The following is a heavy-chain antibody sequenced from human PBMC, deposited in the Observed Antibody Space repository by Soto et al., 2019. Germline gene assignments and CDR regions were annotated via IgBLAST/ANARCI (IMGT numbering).Heavy chain of an antibody. CDR1: GYTFSGYY. V-gene: IGHV1-2*02. CDR3: ARDGDWLQRYYYYYHGMDV. CDR2: INPNSGGT. J-gene: IGHJ6*02. D-gene: IGHD5-12*01. Sequence: ASVKVSCKASGYTFSGYYMYWVRQAPGQGLEWMGWINPNSGGTNYGQKFQGRVTMTRDTSISTAYMELSRLRSDDTAVYYCARDGDWLQRYYYYYHGMDVWGQGTTVTVSS.